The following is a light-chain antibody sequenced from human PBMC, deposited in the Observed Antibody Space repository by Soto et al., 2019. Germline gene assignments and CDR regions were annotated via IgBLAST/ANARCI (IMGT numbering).Light chain of an antibody. CDR3: QTRDSGFHVV. CDR2: LNSDGSY. J-gene: IGLJ2*01. V-gene: IGLV4-69*01. CDR1: NGHSIYA. Sequence: QPVLTQSPSASASLGASVKLTCTLTNGHSIYAIAWLQQQPEKGPRYLIMLNSDGSYIKGDEVPDRFSGSSSGAERYLTISSLQSEDEGDYYCQTRDSGFHVVFGGGTKLTVL.